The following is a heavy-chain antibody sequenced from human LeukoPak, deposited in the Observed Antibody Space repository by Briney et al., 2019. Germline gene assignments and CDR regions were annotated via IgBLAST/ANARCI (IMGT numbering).Heavy chain of an antibody. CDR2: IYTSGST. CDR3: ARDRYYYDSSGYHLPYYFDY. V-gene: IGHV4-61*02. Sequence: SETLSLTCTVSGGSISSSSYYWSWIRQPAGKGLEWIGRIYTSGSTNYNPSLKSRVTISVDTSKNQFSLKLSSVTAADTAVYYCARDRYYYDSSGYHLPYYFDYWGQGTLVTVSS. D-gene: IGHD3-22*01. J-gene: IGHJ4*02. CDR1: GGSISSSSYY.